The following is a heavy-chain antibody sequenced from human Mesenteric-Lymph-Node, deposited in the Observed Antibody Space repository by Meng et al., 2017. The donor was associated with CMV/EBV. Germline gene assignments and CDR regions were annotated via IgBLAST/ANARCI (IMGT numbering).Heavy chain of an antibody. CDR2: IDGSGYTI. V-gene: IGHV3-48*04. J-gene: IGHJ4*02. CDR3: ARAYDYEASGYYYGY. D-gene: IGHD3-22*01. Sequence: GGSLRLSCAASGFTFSSYWMSWVRQAPGKGPEWLSYIDGSGYTIYYADSVKGRFTISRDNAKNSLFLQLDSLRAEDTAIYFCARAYDYEASGYYYGYWGQGTLVTVSS. CDR1: GFTFSSYW.